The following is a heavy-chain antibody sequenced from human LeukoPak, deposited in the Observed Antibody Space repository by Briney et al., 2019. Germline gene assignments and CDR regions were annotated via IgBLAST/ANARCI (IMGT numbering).Heavy chain of an antibody. Sequence: ASVKVSCKSSGGPFDNYAINWVRQAPGQGLEWMGRIIPSLNRANYAQIRVTITADKSTATAYMELSGLRYEDTAVYFCARRTDRVDDAFDVWGQGTMVTVSS. J-gene: IGHJ3*01. CDR3: ARRTDRVDDAFDV. V-gene: IGHV1-69*04. D-gene: IGHD3/OR15-3a*01. CDR2: IIPSLNRA. CDR1: GGPFDNYA.